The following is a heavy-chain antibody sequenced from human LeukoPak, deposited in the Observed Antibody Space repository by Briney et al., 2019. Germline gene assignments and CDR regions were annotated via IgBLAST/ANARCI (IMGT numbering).Heavy chain of an antibody. D-gene: IGHD4-17*01. J-gene: IGHJ4*02. CDR1: GFTFSDYY. V-gene: IGHV3-7*01. CDR2: IKHDGSDS. Sequence: GGSLRLSCAAPGFTFSDYYMSWIRQAPGKGLEWVANIKHDGSDSFYVDSVKGRFTISRDNSENSLYLQMHSLRVEDTAMYFCARDRRPTIYGGLDSWGQGTVVTVSS. CDR3: ARDRRPTIYGGLDS.